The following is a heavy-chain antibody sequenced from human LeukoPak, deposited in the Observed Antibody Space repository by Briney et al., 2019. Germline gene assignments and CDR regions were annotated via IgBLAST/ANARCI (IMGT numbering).Heavy chain of an antibody. CDR3: AGLVGRYSSGLYYYYFDY. CDR2: LYLSGTT. J-gene: IGHJ4*02. Sequence: SGTLSLTCTVSGDSINSLDLWSWVRQPPGKGLEWFGELYLSGTTHSNPSVKSRVTISIDKSKNQFFLNLSSVTAAYTAVYYCAGLVGRYSSGLYYYYFDYWGQGTLVTVSS. CDR1: GDSINSLDL. V-gene: IGHV4-4*02. D-gene: IGHD3-22*01.